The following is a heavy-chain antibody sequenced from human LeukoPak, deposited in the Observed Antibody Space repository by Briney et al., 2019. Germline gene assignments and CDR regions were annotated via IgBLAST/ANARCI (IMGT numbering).Heavy chain of an antibody. Sequence: ASVKVSCKASGYTFTSYGISWVRQAPGQGLEWMGWISAYNGNTNYAQKLQGRVTMTTDTSTSTAYMELRSLRSDDTAVYYCARDPGDPGVYYFDYWGQGTLVTVSS. V-gene: IGHV1-18*01. J-gene: IGHJ4*02. CDR2: ISAYNGNT. CDR1: GYTFTSYG. CDR3: ARDPGDPGVYYFDY. D-gene: IGHD4-17*01.